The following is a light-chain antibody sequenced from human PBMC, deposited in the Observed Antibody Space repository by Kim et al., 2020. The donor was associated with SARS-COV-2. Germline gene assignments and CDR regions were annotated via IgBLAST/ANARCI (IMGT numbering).Light chain of an antibody. V-gene: IGLV2-11*01. Sequence: QSALTQPRSVSWSPGQSVTISCTGTSSDVGGYNYVSWYQQHPGKAPKLMIYDVSKRPSGVPDRFSGPKSGNTASLTISGLQAEDEADYYCCSYAGSYRGVFGTGTKVTVL. CDR1: SSDVGGYNY. CDR2: DVS. CDR3: CSYAGSYRGV. J-gene: IGLJ1*01.